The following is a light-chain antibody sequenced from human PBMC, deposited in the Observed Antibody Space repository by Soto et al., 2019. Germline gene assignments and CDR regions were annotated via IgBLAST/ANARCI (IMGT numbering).Light chain of an antibody. J-gene: IGKJ1*01. CDR2: GAS. CDR1: QSVSSY. V-gene: IGKV3-15*01. Sequence: EILMTQSPATLSVSPGERVTLSCRASQSVSSYLAWYQQKPGQPPMLLSYGASTRATGIPARFSGSGSGTEFTLTIGSLQSEDFAVYYCQQYNNWPRTFGQGAKVEIK. CDR3: QQYNNWPRT.